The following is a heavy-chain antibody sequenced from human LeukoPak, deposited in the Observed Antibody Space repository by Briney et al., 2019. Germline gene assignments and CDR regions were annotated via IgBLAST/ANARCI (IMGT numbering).Heavy chain of an antibody. J-gene: IGHJ4*02. CDR1: GGSFSGYY. V-gene: IGHV4-34*01. CDR3: ARFPRSGYFYYFDY. D-gene: IGHD3-22*01. CDR2: INHSGST. Sequence: SETLSLTCAVYGGSFSGYYWSWIRQPPGKGLEWIGEINHSGSTNYNPSLKSRVTISVDTSKNQFSLKLSSVTAADTAVHYCARFPRSGYFYYFDYWGQGTLVTVSS.